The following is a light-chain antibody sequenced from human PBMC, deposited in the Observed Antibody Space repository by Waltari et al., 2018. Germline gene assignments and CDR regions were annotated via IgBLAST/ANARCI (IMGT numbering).Light chain of an antibody. Sequence: DIQMTQSPSTLSASVGDRVTITCRASQSISSWLACDQQKPGKAPKLLIDKASSLESGVPSRFSGSGSGTEFPLTISSLQPDDFATYYCQQYNSYSGTFGQGTKVEIK. J-gene: IGKJ1*01. CDR1: QSISSW. CDR3: QQYNSYSGT. V-gene: IGKV1-5*03. CDR2: KAS.